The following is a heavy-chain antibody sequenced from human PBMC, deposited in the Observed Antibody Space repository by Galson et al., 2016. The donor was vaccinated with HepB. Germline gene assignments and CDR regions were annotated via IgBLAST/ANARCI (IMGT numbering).Heavy chain of an antibody. D-gene: IGHD1-26*01. CDR1: GFNFTRYC. Sequence: SLRLSCATSGFNFTRYCMRWVRQAPGKGLQWVSATRVGGKWTYYADSVKGRITASRDSTKNTLFLLMDSLRVDDTAVYYCAKAGVLWGSRHYFDYLGQGTLVTVSS. CDR2: TRVGGKWT. J-gene: IGHJ4*02. V-gene: IGHV3-23*01. CDR3: AKAGVLWGSRHYFDY.